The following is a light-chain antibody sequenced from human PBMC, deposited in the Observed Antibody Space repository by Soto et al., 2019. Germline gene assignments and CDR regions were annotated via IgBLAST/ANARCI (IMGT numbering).Light chain of an antibody. CDR2: DVN. V-gene: IGLV2-11*01. Sequence: QSALTQPRSVSGSPGQSVTISCTGTNNDVGGYNYVSWYQQHPGKAPKVMIYDVNTRPSGVPDRFSGSKSGNTASLTISGLQAEDEADYYCCSYRGTYTWVFGGGTKLTVL. J-gene: IGLJ3*02. CDR3: CSYRGTYTWV. CDR1: NNDVGGYNY.